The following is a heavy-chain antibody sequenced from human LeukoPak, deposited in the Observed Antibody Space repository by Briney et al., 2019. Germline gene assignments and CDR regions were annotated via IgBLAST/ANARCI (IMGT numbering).Heavy chain of an antibody. V-gene: IGHV3-23*01. CDR1: GFTFSSYA. CDR3: AKNKGYGAGRNGEIDY. D-gene: IGHD3-10*01. J-gene: IGHJ4*02. CDR2: ISGSGGNT. Sequence: PGGSLRLSCAASGFTFSSYAMSWVRQAPGKGLEWVSAISGSGGNTYFADSVKGRFTISRDNSKNTLYLQMNSLRAEDTAVYYCAKNKGYGAGRNGEIDYWGQGTLVTVSS.